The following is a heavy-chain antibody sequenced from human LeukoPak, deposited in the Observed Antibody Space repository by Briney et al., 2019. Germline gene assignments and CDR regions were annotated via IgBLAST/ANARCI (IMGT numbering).Heavy chain of an antibody. CDR2: IYTTGRT. D-gene: IGHD3-16*02. CDR1: GGSINSYW. V-gene: IGHV4-4*07. CDR3: ARAGYTISSYRFDY. Sequence: SETLSLNCSASGGSINSYWWSWIRQPAGKGLEFIGRIYTTGRTNYNPSLKSRVSMSVDTSKNKFSLELRSVTAADTAVYFCARAGYTISSYRFDYWGQGALVTVSS. J-gene: IGHJ4*02.